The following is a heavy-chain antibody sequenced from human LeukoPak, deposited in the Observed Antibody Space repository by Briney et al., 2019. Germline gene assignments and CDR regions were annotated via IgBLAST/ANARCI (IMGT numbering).Heavy chain of an antibody. CDR3: ARSSDGVDVDTGLGFDY. Sequence: GASVKVSCKASGYTFTSYYMHWVRQAPGQGLEWMGIINPSGGSTSYAQKFQGRVTMTRDTSTSTVYMELSSLRTDDSAVYFCARSSDGVDVDTGLGFDYWGQGTLVTVSS. J-gene: IGHJ4*02. D-gene: IGHD1-26*01. V-gene: IGHV1-46*01. CDR2: INPSGGST. CDR1: GYTFTSYY.